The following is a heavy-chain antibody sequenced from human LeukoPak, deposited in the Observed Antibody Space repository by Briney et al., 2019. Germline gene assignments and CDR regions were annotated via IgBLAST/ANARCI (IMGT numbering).Heavy chain of an antibody. CDR3: AKLYGASSGDFDY. V-gene: IGHV1-2*02. D-gene: IGHD4-17*01. Sequence: GASVKVSCKASGYTFTDFYFHWVRQAPGQGLEWVGCIHPNSDGATYAQKFQGRVTMTRDTSISTAYMELDRLRSDDTAVYYCAKLYGASSGDFDYWGQGTLVTVSS. CDR1: GYTFTDFY. J-gene: IGHJ4*02. CDR2: IHPNSDGA.